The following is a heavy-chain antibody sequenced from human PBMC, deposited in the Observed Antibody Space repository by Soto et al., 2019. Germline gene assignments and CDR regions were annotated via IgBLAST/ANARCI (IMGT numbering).Heavy chain of an antibody. CDR1: GGSFSGYY. Sequence: PSETLSLTCAVYGGSFSGYYWSWIRQPPGKGLEWIGEINHSGSTNYNPSLKSRVTISVDTSKNQFSLKLSSVTAADTAVYYCARHDSSGYYYFIDYWGQGTLVTVSS. V-gene: IGHV4-34*01. CDR3: ARHDSSGYYYFIDY. CDR2: INHSGST. J-gene: IGHJ4*02. D-gene: IGHD3-22*01.